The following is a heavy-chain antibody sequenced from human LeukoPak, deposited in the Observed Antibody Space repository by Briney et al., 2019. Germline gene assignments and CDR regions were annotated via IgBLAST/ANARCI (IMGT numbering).Heavy chain of an antibody. CDR2: IKQDGSEK. J-gene: IGHJ4*02. D-gene: IGHD3-22*01. V-gene: IGHV3-7*03. CDR1: GFTFSGYW. CDR3: AKADSYDISGYNHLDY. Sequence: SGGSLRLSCAASGFTFSGYWMSWVRQAPGKGLEWVANIKQDGSEKYYVDSVRGRFAISRDNSKNTLYLQMNSLRAEDTALYYCAKADSYDISGYNHLDYWGQGLLVTVSS.